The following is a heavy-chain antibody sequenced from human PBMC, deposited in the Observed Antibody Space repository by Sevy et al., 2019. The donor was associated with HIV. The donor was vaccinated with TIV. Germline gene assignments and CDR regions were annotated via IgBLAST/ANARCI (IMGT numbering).Heavy chain of an antibody. CDR2: VFYFGST. CDR3: GRDQYYDVLTGLYAIHV. Sequence: SETLSLTCSVSAMSVSSANDYWTWIRQPPGKGLEWIGHVFYFGSTNYNPSLKSRVTISLDTSKRQFSLKLTSVTAPDTAVYYCGRDQYYDVLTGLYAIHVWGQGTTVTVSS. J-gene: IGHJ6*02. D-gene: IGHD3-9*01. V-gene: IGHV4-61*01. CDR1: AMSVSSANDY.